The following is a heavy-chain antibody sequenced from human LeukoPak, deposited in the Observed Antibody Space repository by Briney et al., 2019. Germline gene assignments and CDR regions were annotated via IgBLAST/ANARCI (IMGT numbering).Heavy chain of an antibody. Sequence: SETLSLTCTVSGYSISSGYYWGWIRQPPGKGLEWIGSIYHSGSTYYNPSLKSRVTISVDTSKNQFSLKLSSVTAADTAVYYCAREAARSLDYWGQGTLVTVSS. CDR3: AREAARSLDY. D-gene: IGHD6-6*01. V-gene: IGHV4-38-2*02. CDR1: GYSISSGYY. J-gene: IGHJ4*02. CDR2: IYHSGST.